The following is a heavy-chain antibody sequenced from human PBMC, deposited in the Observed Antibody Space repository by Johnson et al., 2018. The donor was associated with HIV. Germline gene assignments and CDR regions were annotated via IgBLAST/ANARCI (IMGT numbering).Heavy chain of an antibody. J-gene: IGHJ3*02. CDR3: PRETNSAMAGDAFDI. CDR1: GFTFSAYW. V-gene: IGHV3-74*01. D-gene: IGHD5-18*01. CDR2: IIRDATTA. Sequence: EVQLVESGGDLLQPGGSLRLSCEVSGFTFSAYWIHWVRQAPGQGLVWVSRIIRDATTAIYADSVKGRFTISRDNAKKSLYLQMNSLRAEDTAVYYCPRETNSAMAGDAFDIWGQGTMVTVSS.